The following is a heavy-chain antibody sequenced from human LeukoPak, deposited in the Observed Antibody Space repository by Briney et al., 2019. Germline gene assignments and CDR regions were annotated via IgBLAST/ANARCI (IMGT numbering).Heavy chain of an antibody. CDR2: ISGSGGST. CDR3: AKGSYSSGWYESDY. V-gene: IGHV3-23*01. D-gene: IGHD6-19*01. J-gene: IGHJ4*02. CDR1: GFTFSSCA. Sequence: GGSLRLSCAASGFTFSSCAMTWVRQAPGKGLEWVSGISGSGGSTYYADSVKGRFTISRDNSKDTLYLQMNSLRAEDTAVYYCAKGSYSSGWYESDYWGQGTLVTVSS.